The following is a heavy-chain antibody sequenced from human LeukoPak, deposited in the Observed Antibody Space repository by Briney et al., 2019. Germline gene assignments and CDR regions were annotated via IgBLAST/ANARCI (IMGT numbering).Heavy chain of an antibody. CDR3: ARARKSGGITMIRGVKDRGWFDP. CDR1: GFTFNNYW. V-gene: IGHV3-7*01. D-gene: IGHD3-10*01. J-gene: IGHJ5*02. Sequence: PGGSLRLSCTASGFTFNNYWMSWVRQAPGKGLEWVANIKEDGSEKYYVDSVKGRFTISRDNFKNTLYLQMNSLRAEDTAVYYCARARKSGGITMIRGVKDRGWFDPWGQGTLVTVSS. CDR2: IKEDGSEK.